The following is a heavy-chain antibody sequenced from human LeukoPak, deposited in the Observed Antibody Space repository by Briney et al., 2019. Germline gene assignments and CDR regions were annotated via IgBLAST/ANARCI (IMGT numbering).Heavy chain of an antibody. D-gene: IGHD6-19*01. CDR1: GFTFSSYA. Sequence: GGSLRLSCAASGFTFSSYAMHWVRQAPGKGLEWVAVISYDGSNKYYADSVKGRFTISRDNSKNTLYLQMNSLRAEDTAVYYCARSFSIAVAVPSHFDYWGQGTLVTVSS. CDR3: ARSFSIAVAVPSHFDY. CDR2: ISYDGSNK. J-gene: IGHJ4*02. V-gene: IGHV3-30*04.